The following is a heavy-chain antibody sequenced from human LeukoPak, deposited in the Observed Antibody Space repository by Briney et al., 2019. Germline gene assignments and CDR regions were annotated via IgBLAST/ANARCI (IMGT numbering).Heavy chain of an antibody. D-gene: IGHD5-12*01. V-gene: IGHV1-46*01. Sequence: ASVKVSCKASGYTFTSYYMHWVRQAPGQGLEWMGIVDPSGGSTSYAQKFQGRVTMTRDTSTSTVYMELSSLRSDDTAVYYCASYSGYDPLDAFDIWGQGTMVTVSS. J-gene: IGHJ3*02. CDR3: ASYSGYDPLDAFDI. CDR2: VDPSGGST. CDR1: GYTFTSYY.